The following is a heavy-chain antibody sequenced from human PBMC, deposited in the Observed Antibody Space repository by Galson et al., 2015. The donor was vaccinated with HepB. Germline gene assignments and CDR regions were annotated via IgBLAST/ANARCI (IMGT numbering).Heavy chain of an antibody. Sequence: SLRLSCAASGFTFSSYAMHWVRQAPGKGLEWVAVISYDGSNKYYADSVKGRFTISRDNSKNTLYLQMNSLRAEDTAVYYCARGVVIVGVLGYWGQGTLVTVSS. D-gene: IGHD3-3*01. CDR2: ISYDGSNK. V-gene: IGHV3-30*04. CDR1: GFTFSSYA. J-gene: IGHJ4*02. CDR3: ARGVVIVGVLGY.